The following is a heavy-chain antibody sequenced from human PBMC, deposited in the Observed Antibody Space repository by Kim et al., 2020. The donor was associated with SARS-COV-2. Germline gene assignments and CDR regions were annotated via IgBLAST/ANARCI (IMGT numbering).Heavy chain of an antibody. J-gene: IGHJ4*02. V-gene: IGHV6-1*01. Sequence: YAGSVRSRITIITDTSKNQFSLRLNSVTPKDTALYYCARGLGWPYFDFWGQGTLVTVSS. D-gene: IGHD6-19*01. CDR3: ARGLGWPYFDF.